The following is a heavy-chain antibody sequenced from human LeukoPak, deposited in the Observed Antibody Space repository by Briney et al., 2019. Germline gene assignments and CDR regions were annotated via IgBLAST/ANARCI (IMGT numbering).Heavy chain of an antibody. CDR1: GFSFSSYE. J-gene: IGHJ4*02. CDR3: AREGHTTGWPPFDF. D-gene: IGHD2/OR15-2a*01. CDR2: SNRRGSTT. Sequence: PGGSLRLSCAASGFSFSSYEMNWVRQAPGKGLEWVSHSNRRGSTTYYADSVRGRFTISRDNAKNSLYLQMNSLRAEDTAVYYCAREGHTTGWPPFDFWGQGTLVTVSS. V-gene: IGHV3-48*03.